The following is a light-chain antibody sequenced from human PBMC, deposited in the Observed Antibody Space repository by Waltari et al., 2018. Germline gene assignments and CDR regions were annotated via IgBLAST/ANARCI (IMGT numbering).Light chain of an antibody. CDR1: QSVSSNY. CDR3: QQYGSSYT. J-gene: IGKJ2*01. Sequence: EIVLTQSPGTLSLSPGERATLSCRASQSVSSNYLAWYQHKPGQAHRPLIYGASSRATGIADRFSGSGSGTDFTLTISRLEPEDFAVYYCQQYGSSYTFGQGTKLEIK. V-gene: IGKV3-20*01. CDR2: GAS.